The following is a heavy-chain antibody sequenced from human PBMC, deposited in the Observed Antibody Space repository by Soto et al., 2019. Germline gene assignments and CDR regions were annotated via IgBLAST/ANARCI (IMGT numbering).Heavy chain of an antibody. CDR3: ARGVVPASGAAPHYFHYDVDG. Sequence: QVQLVQSGPEVKKPGSSVKVSCKTSGDTFKKFAISWVRQAPGQGPEWMGGIIPMFGTTKYTQKFQGRVTFTADKSTGTAYMELTSLMSEDTATYFCARGVVPASGAAPHYFHYDVDGWGQGTTVTVSS. CDR2: IIPMFGTT. CDR1: GDTFKKFA. D-gene: IGHD2-2*01. V-gene: IGHV1-69*06. J-gene: IGHJ6*02.